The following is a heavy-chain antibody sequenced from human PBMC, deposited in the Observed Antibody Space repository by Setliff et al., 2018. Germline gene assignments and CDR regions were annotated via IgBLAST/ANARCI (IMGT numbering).Heavy chain of an antibody. D-gene: IGHD1-26*01. CDR1: GDTFSTYA. J-gene: IGHJ4*02. V-gene: IGHV1-46*01. CDR2: INVSGGSA. CDR3: ARDVTGSHSGRLDS. Sequence: ASVKVSCKASGDTFSTYALSWVRPAPGQGLAWMGIINVSGGSASYAEMFQGRVTMTTDTSTSIVYMELRVLRSEDTAVYYCARDVTGSHSGRLDSWGQGTLVTVSS.